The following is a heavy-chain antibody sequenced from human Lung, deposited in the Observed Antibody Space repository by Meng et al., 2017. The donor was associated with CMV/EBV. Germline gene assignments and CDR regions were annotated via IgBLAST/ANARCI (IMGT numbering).Heavy chain of an antibody. J-gene: IGHJ4*02. CDR1: GFTFDDYG. CDR2: INWNGGST. CDR3: ARGGYSSGWYGNYFDY. V-gene: IGHV3-20*04. Sequence: GESLKISCAASGFTFDDYGMSWVRQAPGKGLEWVSGINWNGGSTGYADSVKGRFTISRDNAKNSLYLQMNSLRAEDTALYYCARGGYSSGWYGNYFDYWGQGXLVTFSS. D-gene: IGHD6-19*01.